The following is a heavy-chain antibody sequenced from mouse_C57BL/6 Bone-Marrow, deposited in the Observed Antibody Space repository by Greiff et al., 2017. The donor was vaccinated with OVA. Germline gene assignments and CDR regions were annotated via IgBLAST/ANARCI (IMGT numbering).Heavy chain of an antibody. Sequence: VQLQQPGTELVKPGASVKLSCKASGYTFTSYWIHWVKQRPGQGLEWIGKINPRNGGTDYSEKFKSKATLTVDKSSSTAYMQLSSLSSEESAAYYCARGWLPYAMDYWGQGTSVTVSS. CDR3: ARGWLPYAMDY. D-gene: IGHD2-3*01. V-gene: IGHV1-53*01. CDR2: INPRNGGT. J-gene: IGHJ4*01. CDR1: GYTFTSYW.